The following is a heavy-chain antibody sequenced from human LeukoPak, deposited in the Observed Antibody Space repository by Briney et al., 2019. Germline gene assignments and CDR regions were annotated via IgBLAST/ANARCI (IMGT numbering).Heavy chain of an antibody. CDR1: GYSISSGYY. J-gene: IGHJ4*02. D-gene: IGHD3-22*01. V-gene: IGHV4-38-2*02. CDR2: IYHSGST. CDR3: ARAYDGSGYPGGFDY. Sequence: PSETLSLTCTVSGYSISSGYYWGWIRQPPGKGLECIGSIYHSGSTYYNPSLKSRVTISVDTSKNQFSLKLSSVTAADTAVYYCARAYDGSGYPGGFDYWGQGTLVTVSS.